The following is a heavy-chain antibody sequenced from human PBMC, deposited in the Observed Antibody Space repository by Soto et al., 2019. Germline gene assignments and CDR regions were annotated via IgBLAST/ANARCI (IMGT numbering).Heavy chain of an antibody. J-gene: IGHJ3*01. Sequence: EVQLLESGGGLAQPGESLRLSCAASGFTFNTYAMNWVRQAPGKGLEWVASISGSGGTTYYADSVKGRFTVSRDTSKNTLFLQMNSLSAEDTAVYYCAKGFIVVVTAIRPDDNFDVWGQGTMVTVSS. V-gene: IGHV3-23*01. CDR3: AKGFIVVVTAIRPDDNFDV. D-gene: IGHD2-21*02. CDR1: GFTFNTYA. CDR2: ISGSGGTT.